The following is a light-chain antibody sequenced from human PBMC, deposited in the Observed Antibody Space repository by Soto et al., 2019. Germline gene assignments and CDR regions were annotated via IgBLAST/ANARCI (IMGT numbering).Light chain of an antibody. CDR1: QSVSSSY. J-gene: IGKJ2*01. Sequence: EIVLTQSPGTLSLSPGERATLSCRASQSVSSSYLAWYQKKPGQAPRLLIYGASSRATGIPDRFSGSGSGTDFSLTISRLEPEDFAVYYCQQSGSSPYTFGQGTKLEI. CDR3: QQSGSSPYT. V-gene: IGKV3-20*01. CDR2: GAS.